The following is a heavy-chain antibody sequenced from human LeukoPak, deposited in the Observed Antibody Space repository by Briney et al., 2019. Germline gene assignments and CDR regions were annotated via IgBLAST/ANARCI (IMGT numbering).Heavy chain of an antibody. CDR3: ARPPGKWDY. CDR2: ISGGGT. Sequence: GGSLRLSCAASGFTFSSYAMSWVRQAPGKGLEWVSAISGGGTYYADSVKGRFTISRDNSKNTRYLQMNSLRAEDTAVYYCARPPGKWDYWGQGTLVTVSS. CDR1: GFTFSSYA. J-gene: IGHJ4*02. D-gene: IGHD1-14*01. V-gene: IGHV3-23*01.